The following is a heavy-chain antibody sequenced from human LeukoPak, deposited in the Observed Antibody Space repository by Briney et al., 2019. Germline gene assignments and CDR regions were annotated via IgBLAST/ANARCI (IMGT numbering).Heavy chain of an antibody. CDR3: ARDYGSRGLDY. CDR2: ISSSASPI. V-gene: IGHV3-11*04. CDR1: GFTFSDYY. Sequence: GGSLRLSCAVSGFTFSDYYMSWVRQAPGKGVEGGSYISSSASPIYYAASVQGRFTISRDNAKNSLYLQMNSLRAEDTALYYCARDYGSRGLDYWGQGTLVTVSS. D-gene: IGHD1-14*01. J-gene: IGHJ4*02.